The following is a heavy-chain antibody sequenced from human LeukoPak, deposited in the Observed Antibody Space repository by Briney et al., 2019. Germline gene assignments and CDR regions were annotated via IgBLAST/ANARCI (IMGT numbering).Heavy chain of an antibody. D-gene: IGHD2-2*01. V-gene: IGHV3-9*01. CDR1: GFNFGAYD. CDR3: AKGFCTSAACYGVDY. Sequence: GGSLRLSCAASGFNFGAYDMPWVRQGPGKGLEWVSGMSWNSVTAGYADSVKGRFTISRDNAKNSLYLQMNSLTPEDTALYYCAKGFCTSAACYGVDYWGLGALVTVSS. CDR2: MSWNSVTA. J-gene: IGHJ4*02.